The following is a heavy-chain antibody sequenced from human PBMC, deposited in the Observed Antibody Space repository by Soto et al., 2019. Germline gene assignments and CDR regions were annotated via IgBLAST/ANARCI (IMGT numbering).Heavy chain of an antibody. Sequence: GGSLRLSCAASGFTVSSNYMSWVRQAPGKGLEWVSYISSSSSTIYYADSVKGRFTISRDNAKNSLYLQMNSLRDEDTAVYYCARGLAGYDAFDIWGQGTMVTVSS. V-gene: IGHV3-48*02. J-gene: IGHJ3*02. CDR1: GFTVSSNY. D-gene: IGHD1-1*01. CDR3: ARGLAGYDAFDI. CDR2: ISSSSSTI.